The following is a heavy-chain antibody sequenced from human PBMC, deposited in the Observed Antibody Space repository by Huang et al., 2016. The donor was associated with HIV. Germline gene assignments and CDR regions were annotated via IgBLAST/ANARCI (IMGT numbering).Heavy chain of an antibody. CDR3: AKEGDTGAALGY. Sequence: EVQLVESGGGLIKPGGSLRLSCAGSGFTVGTNYMTWVRQAPGKGREWVSLIYSGGTTDYADSVKGRFTISRDDSENTLYLHMTSLRAGDTAVYYCAKEGDTGAALGYWGQGTLVTVS. V-gene: IGHV3-53*01. CDR1: GFTVGTNY. D-gene: IGHD2-8*02. CDR2: IYSGGTT. J-gene: IGHJ4*02.